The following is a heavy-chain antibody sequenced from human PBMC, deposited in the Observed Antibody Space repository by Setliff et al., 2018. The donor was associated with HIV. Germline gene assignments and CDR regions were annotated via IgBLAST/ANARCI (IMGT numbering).Heavy chain of an antibody. CDR2: ISSSGDPI. CDR3: ARNLYYYDNSGSGWFDP. J-gene: IGHJ5*02. Sequence: GSLRLSCAASGFTFSSSEMNWVRQAPGKGLEWVSYISSSGDPIYYADSVKGRFTISRDNAKNSLYLQMNSLRAEDTAVYYCARNLYYYDNSGSGWFDPWGQGTLVTVSS. D-gene: IGHD3-22*01. CDR1: GFTFSSSE. V-gene: IGHV3-48*03.